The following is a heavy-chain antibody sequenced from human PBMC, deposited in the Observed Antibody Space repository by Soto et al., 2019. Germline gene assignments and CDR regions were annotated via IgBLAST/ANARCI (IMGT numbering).Heavy chain of an antibody. V-gene: IGHV3-11*01. J-gene: IGHJ6*02. CDR2: ISSSGSTI. CDR1: GFTFSDYY. D-gene: IGHD3-3*01. Sequence: GGSLRLSCAASGFTFSDYYMSWIRQAPGKGLEWVSYISSSGSTIYYAESVKGRFTISRDNSKNTLYLQMNSLRAEDTAVFYCARGHFGVTMDVWGQGTTVTVSS. CDR3: ARGHFGVTMDV.